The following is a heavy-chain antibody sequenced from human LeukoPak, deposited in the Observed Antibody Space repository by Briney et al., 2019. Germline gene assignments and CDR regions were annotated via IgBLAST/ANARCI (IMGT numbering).Heavy chain of an antibody. Sequence: SETLSLTCTVSGGSISSDCWSWIRQPPGKGLEWIGYIYYSGSTNYNPSLKSRVTISVDTSKNQFSLKLSSVTAADTAVYYCARDRGNCSGGSCYRWFDPWGQGTLVTVSS. V-gene: IGHV4-59*01. CDR1: GGSISSDC. CDR2: IYYSGST. J-gene: IGHJ5*02. D-gene: IGHD2-15*01. CDR3: ARDRGNCSGGSCYRWFDP.